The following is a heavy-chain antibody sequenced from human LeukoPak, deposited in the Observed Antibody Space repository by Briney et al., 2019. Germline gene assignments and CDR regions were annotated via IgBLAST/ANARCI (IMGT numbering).Heavy chain of an antibody. Sequence: PSQTLSLTCAVYGGSFSGYYWSWIRQPPGKGLEWIGEINHSGSTNYNPSLKSRVTISVDTSKNQFSLKLSSVTAADTAVYYCARGQFTGYFQVYFDYWGQGTLVTVSS. CDR1: GGSFSGYY. V-gene: IGHV4-34*01. CDR2: INHSGST. D-gene: IGHD3-9*01. J-gene: IGHJ4*02. CDR3: ARGQFTGYFQVYFDY.